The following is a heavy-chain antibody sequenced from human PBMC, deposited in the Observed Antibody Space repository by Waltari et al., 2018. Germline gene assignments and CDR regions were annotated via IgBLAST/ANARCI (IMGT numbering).Heavy chain of an antibody. Sequence: EVQLVESGGGLVQPGGSLRLSCAASGFTFSSYSMNWGRQAQGKGLELISYIISSSTTIYYADSVKGRFTISRDNAKNSLYLQMNSLRAEDTAVYYCAREGYFWYYFDYWGQGTLVTVSS. D-gene: IGHD3-22*01. V-gene: IGHV3-48*01. J-gene: IGHJ4*02. CDR2: IISSSTTI. CDR3: AREGYFWYYFDY. CDR1: GFTFSSYS.